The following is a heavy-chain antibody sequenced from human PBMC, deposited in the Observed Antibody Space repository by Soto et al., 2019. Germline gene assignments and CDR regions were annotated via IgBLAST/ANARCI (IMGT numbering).Heavy chain of an antibody. CDR1: GFTLTKAS. J-gene: IGHJ6*02. CDR2: IKSNADGGAT. Sequence: GGSLRLSCAASGFTLTKASMSWVRQAPGKGLEWVGHIKSNADGGATDYAAPVKGRLTVSRDDSRNTLYLQLNSLKTEDTAVYYCTTAPFSFITLPGTSFLIGMDVWGQGTTVTVSS. V-gene: IGHV3-15*01. D-gene: IGHD3-10*01. CDR3: TTAPFSFITLPGTSFLIGMDV.